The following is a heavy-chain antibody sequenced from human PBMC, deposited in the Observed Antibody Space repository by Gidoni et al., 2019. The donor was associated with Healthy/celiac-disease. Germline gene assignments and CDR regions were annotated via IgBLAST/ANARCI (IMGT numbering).Heavy chain of an antibody. Sequence: EVQPVESGGGWVEPGGSLKLSGAAAGFTFSGSAMHWVRQASGHVLECVGRIRSKANSYATAYAASVKGRFTISRDDSKNTAYLQMNSLKTEDTAVYYCTRVAVAGPHFDYWGQGTLVTVSS. D-gene: IGHD6-19*01. CDR2: IRSKANSYAT. J-gene: IGHJ4*02. CDR3: TRVAVAGPHFDY. CDR1: GFTFSGSA. V-gene: IGHV3-73*02.